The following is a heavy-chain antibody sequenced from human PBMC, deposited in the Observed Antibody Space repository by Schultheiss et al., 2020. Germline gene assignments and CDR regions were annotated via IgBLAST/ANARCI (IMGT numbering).Heavy chain of an antibody. D-gene: IGHD3-10*01. Sequence: GGSLRLSCAASGFTFDDYAMHWVRQAPGKGLEWVSGISWNSGSIGYADSVKGRFTISRDNAKNSLYLQMNSLRDEDTALYYCAKDPTRGDFTYGDRWFDPWGQGTLVTVSS. CDR1: GFTFDDYA. CDR3: AKDPTRGDFTYGDRWFDP. CDR2: ISWNSGSI. J-gene: IGHJ5*02. V-gene: IGHV3-9*01.